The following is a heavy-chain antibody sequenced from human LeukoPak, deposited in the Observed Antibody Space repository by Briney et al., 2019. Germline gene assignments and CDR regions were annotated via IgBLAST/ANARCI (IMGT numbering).Heavy chain of an antibody. J-gene: IGHJ6*02. D-gene: IGHD3-10*01. V-gene: IGHV1-46*01. CDR1: GYTFTSYY. CDR3: ASASMVRGVTEYYYYGMDV. Sequence: ASVKVSCKASGYTFTSYYMHWVRQAPGQGLEWMGIINPSGVSTSYAQKFQGRVTMTRDTSTSTVYMELSSLRSEDTAVYYCASASMVRGVTEYYYYGMDVWGQGTTVTVSS. CDR2: INPSGVST.